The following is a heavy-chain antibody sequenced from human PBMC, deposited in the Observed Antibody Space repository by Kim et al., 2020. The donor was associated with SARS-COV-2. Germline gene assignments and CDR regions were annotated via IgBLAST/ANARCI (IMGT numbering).Heavy chain of an antibody. Sequence: GGSLRLSCAASGFTFSSYAMSWVRQAPGKGLEWVSSISGIAGSTYYADSVKGRFAISRDNSKNTLYLQMNSLRAEDTAVYYCANDSGQQLAPLDYWGQGTPVTVSS. CDR3: ANDSGQQLAPLDY. CDR1: GFTFSSYA. V-gene: IGHV3-23*01. J-gene: IGHJ4*02. D-gene: IGHD6-13*01. CDR2: ISGIAGST.